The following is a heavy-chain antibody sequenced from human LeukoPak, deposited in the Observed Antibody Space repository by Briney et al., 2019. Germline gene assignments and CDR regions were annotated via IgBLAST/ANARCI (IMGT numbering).Heavy chain of an antibody. D-gene: IGHD1-26*01. V-gene: IGHV1-8*01. CDR1: GYTFTSYD. J-gene: IGHJ4*02. Sequence: GASVKVSCKASGYTFTSYDINWVRQATGQGLEWMGWMNPNSGNTGYARKFQGRVTMTRNTSISTAYMELSSLRSEDTAVYYCARWETVGAIFDYWGQGTLVTVSS. CDR2: MNPNSGNT. CDR3: ARWETVGAIFDY.